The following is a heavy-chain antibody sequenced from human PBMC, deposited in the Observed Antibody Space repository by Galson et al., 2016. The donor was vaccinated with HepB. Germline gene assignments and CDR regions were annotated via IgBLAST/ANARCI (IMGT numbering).Heavy chain of an antibody. CDR3: ARRHEYCPPVGCSVDY. CDR1: GFTFSNYG. V-gene: IGHV3-30*03. J-gene: IGHJ4*02. D-gene: IGHD2/OR15-2a*01. CDR2: DSMDGRRK. Sequence: SLRLSCAASGFTFSNYGMHWVRQAPGKGLEWVAADSMDGRRKFYADSVKGRFTISRDNSNSMLFLQMSSLRADDTAVYYCARRHEYCPPVGCSVDYWGQGTLFSVSS.